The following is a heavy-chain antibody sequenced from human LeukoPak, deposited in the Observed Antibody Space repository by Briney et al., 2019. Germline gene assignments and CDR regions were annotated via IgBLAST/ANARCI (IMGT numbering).Heavy chain of an antibody. J-gene: IGHJ4*02. CDR3: AIIAVGGVDPFDS. D-gene: IGHD6-19*01. CDR2: IIPLLGVR. Sequence: ASVKVSCKASGGTFSDHAVSWVRQAPGQGLEWMGRIIPLLGVRSYAQKFQDRVTVSADKSTSTAYMELSSLRSEDSALYYCAIIAVGGVDPFDSWGQGTLVTVSS. V-gene: IGHV1-69*04. CDR1: GGTFSDHA.